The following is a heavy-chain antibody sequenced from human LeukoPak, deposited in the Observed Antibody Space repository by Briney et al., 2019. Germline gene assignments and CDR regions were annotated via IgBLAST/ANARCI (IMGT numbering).Heavy chain of an antibody. Sequence: PSETLSLTCTVSGGSISSYYWSWIRQPPGKGLEWIGYIYYSGSTNYNPSLKSRVTISVDTSKNQFSLKLSSVTAADTAVYYCAREGTYYDILTGYYYLTGFDYWGQGTLVTVSS. CDR1: GGSISSYY. CDR2: IYYSGST. V-gene: IGHV4-59*12. J-gene: IGHJ4*02. CDR3: AREGTYYDILTGYYYLTGFDY. D-gene: IGHD3-9*01.